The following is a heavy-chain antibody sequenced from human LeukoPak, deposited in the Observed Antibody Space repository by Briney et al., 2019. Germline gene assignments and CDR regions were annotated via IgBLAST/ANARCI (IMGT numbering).Heavy chain of an antibody. CDR1: GLTFISYT. J-gene: IGHJ4*02. Sequence: PGGSLRLSCAASGLTFISYTTNWVRQAPGKGLEWVSSISSSSSYIYYADSVKGRFTVSRDDAKNSLYLQMNSLRAEDTAVYYCAREEQQLVYFDYWGQGTLVTVSS. D-gene: IGHD6-13*01. CDR2: ISSSSSYI. CDR3: AREEQQLVYFDY. V-gene: IGHV3-21*01.